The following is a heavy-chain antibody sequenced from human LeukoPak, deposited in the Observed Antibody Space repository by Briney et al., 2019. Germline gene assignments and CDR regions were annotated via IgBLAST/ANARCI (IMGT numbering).Heavy chain of an antibody. Sequence: ASVKVSCKASGYTFASYGISWVRQAPGQGLEWMGWISAYNGNTNYAQKLQGRVTMTTDTSTSTAYMELRSLRSDDTAVYYCARGPRIVGAASPILDWGQGTLVTVSS. CDR2: ISAYNGNT. D-gene: IGHD1-26*01. J-gene: IGHJ4*02. CDR3: ARGPRIVGAASPILD. V-gene: IGHV1-18*01. CDR1: GYTFASYG.